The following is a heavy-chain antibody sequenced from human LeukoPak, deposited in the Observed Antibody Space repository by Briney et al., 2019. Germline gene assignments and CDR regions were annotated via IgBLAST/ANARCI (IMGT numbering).Heavy chain of an antibody. CDR2: IDPENGET. CDR3: TASRRSSRESDF. D-gene: IGHD2/OR15-2a*01. J-gene: IGHJ4*02. V-gene: IGHV1-24*01. Sequence: ASVKVSCKVYGYTLTELSMHWVRQAPGKGLEWMGGIDPENGETVYAQKFQGRVNMTEDTSTDTAYMELSSLRSDDTAVYYCTASRRSSRESDFWGQGTLVTVSS. CDR1: GYTLTELS.